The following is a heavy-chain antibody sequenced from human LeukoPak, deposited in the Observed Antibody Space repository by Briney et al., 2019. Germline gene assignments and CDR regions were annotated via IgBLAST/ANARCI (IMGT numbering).Heavy chain of an antibody. CDR3: ARERSDSFDY. J-gene: IGHJ4*02. D-gene: IGHD3-3*01. CDR1: GFTFNTYS. V-gene: IGHV3-21*01. Sequence: GGSLRLSCAASGFTFNTYSMNWVRQAPGKGLEWVSFISSGSSYIYYADSVKGRFTISRDNAKNSLYLQMNSLRAEDTAVYYCARERSDSFDYWGQGTLVTVFS. CDR2: ISSGSSYI.